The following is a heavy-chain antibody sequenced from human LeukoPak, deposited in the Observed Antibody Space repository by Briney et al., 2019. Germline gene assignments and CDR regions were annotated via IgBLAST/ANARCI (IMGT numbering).Heavy chain of an antibody. D-gene: IGHD3-22*01. Sequence: GRSLRLSCGASGFTFSSYGMHWVRQAPGKGLEWVAVISYDGSNKYYADSVKGRFTISRDNSKNTLYLQMNSLRAEDTAVYYCAKGASGYYYRAYFDYWGQGTLVTVSS. CDR2: ISYDGSNK. J-gene: IGHJ4*02. CDR1: GFTFSSYG. CDR3: AKGASGYYYRAYFDY. V-gene: IGHV3-30*18.